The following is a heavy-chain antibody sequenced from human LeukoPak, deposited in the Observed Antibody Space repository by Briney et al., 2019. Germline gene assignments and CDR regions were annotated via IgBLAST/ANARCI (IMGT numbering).Heavy chain of an antibody. CDR2: ISGSGGST. Sequence: SGGSLRLSCAASGFTFSSYAMSWVRQAPGKGLEWVSAISGSGGSTYYADSVKGRFTISRDNSKKSLYLQMNSLRAEDTAVYYCAKGEGIAVAGTIAYWGQGTLVTVSS. V-gene: IGHV3-23*01. D-gene: IGHD6-19*01. CDR1: GFTFSSYA. CDR3: AKGEGIAVAGTIAY. J-gene: IGHJ4*02.